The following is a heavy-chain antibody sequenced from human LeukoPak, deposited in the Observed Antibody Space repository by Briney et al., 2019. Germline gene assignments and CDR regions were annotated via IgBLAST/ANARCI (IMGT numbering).Heavy chain of an antibody. Sequence: ASVKVSCKASGYTFTGYYMHWERQAPGQGLEWMGWINPNSGGTNYAQKFQGRVTMTRDTSISTAYMELSRLRSDDTAVYYCARVSSGWYGGHYYYYGMDVWGQGTTVTVSS. V-gene: IGHV1-2*02. CDR2: INPNSGGT. J-gene: IGHJ6*02. CDR3: ARVSSGWYGGHYYYYGMDV. D-gene: IGHD6-19*01. CDR1: GYTFTGYY.